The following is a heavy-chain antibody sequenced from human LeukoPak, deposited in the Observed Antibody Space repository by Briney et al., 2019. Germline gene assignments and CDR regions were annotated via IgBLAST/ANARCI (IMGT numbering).Heavy chain of an antibody. J-gene: IGHJ4*02. D-gene: IGHD2-15*01. V-gene: IGHV4-59*08. CDR2: IHYSGKT. CDR3: ARYYCPGGSCSHFDY. CDR1: GGSFSTYY. Sequence: SETLSLTCTVSGGSFSTYYWSWIRQPPGKGLEWIGYIHYSGKTNCNPSLKSRVTISADTSKNQFSLKLTSVTAADTAVYYCARYYCPGGSCSHFDYWGQGTLVTVSS.